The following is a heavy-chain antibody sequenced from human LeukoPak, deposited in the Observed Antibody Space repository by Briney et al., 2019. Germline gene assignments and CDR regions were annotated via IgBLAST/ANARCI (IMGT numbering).Heavy chain of an antibody. CDR3: ARATMVRGRPLKY. V-gene: IGHV4-4*07. D-gene: IGHD3-10*01. CDR2: IYTSGST. CDR1: GGSISSYY. Sequence: SETLSLTCTVSGGSISSYYWSWIRQPAGKGLEWIGRIYTSGSTNYNPSLKSRVTMSVDTSKNQFSLKLSSVTAADTAVYCARATMVRGRPLKYWGQGTLVTVSS. J-gene: IGHJ4*02.